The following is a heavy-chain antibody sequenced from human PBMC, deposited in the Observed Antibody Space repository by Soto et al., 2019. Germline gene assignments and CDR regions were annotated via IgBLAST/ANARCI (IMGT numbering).Heavy chain of an antibody. J-gene: IGHJ3*02. CDR3: ARDGAYCSGGSCYLNDAFDI. CDR1: GYTFTSYG. V-gene: IGHV1-18*01. Sequence: ASVKVSCKASGYTFTSYGISWVRQAPGQGLEWMGWISAYNGNTNYAQKLQGRVTMTTDTSTSTAYMELRSLRSDDTAVYYCARDGAYCSGGSCYLNDAFDIWGQRTMVTVSS. D-gene: IGHD2-15*01. CDR2: ISAYNGNT.